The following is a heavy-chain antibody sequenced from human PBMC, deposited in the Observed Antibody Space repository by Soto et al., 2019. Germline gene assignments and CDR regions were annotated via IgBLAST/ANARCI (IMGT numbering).Heavy chain of an antibody. Sequence: GGSLRLSCAASGFSFSTSWMNWVRQAPGKGLEWVSAISGSGSRTYYADSVKGRFTISRDNSKNTLYLQMNSLRIEGTAVYYCARELERVFDYWGQGTLVTVSS. CDR1: GFSFSTSW. V-gene: IGHV3-23*01. J-gene: IGHJ4*02. CDR2: ISGSGSRT. D-gene: IGHD1-1*01. CDR3: ARELERVFDY.